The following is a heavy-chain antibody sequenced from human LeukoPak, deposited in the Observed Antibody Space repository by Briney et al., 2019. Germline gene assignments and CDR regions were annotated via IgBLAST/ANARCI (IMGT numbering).Heavy chain of an antibody. CDR3: ARDLSEFDY. CDR2: IKQDGSEK. J-gene: IGHJ4*02. V-gene: IGHV3-7*01. CDR1: GFSFRDYY. Sequence: GGSLRLSCAASGFSFRDYYMNWIRQAPGKGLEWVANIKQDGSEKYYVDSVKGRFTISRDNAKNSLYLQMNSLRAEDTAVYYCARDLSEFDYWGQGTLVTVSS.